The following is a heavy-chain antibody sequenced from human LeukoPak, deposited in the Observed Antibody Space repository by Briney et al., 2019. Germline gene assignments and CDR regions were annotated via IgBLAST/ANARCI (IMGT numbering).Heavy chain of an antibody. CDR3: AKDQGSGWYPNYYYYYMDV. Sequence: GGSLRLSCAASGFTFSSYGMHWVRQAPGKGLEWVAVISYDGSNKYYADSVKGRFTISRDNSKNTLYLQMNSLRAEDTAVYYCAKDQGSGWYPNYYYYYMDVWGKGTTVTVSS. V-gene: IGHV3-30*18. CDR1: GFTFSSYG. J-gene: IGHJ6*03. D-gene: IGHD6-19*01. CDR2: ISYDGSNK.